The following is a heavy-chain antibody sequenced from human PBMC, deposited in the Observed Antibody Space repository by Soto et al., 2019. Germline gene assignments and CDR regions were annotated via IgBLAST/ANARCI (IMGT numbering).Heavy chain of an antibody. V-gene: IGHV4-4*02. CDR2: IYHTGRT. CDR1: NGSISSSNW. D-gene: IGHD3-9*01. CDR3: VRDEAHYDILTGSSLGRAFDI. J-gene: IGHJ3*02. Sequence: QVQLQESGPGLVKPSGTLSLTCVITNGSISSSNWWSWVRQPPGKGLEWIGEIYHTGRTNYNPSLRSGVTMSIDKSNNRFSLRLSSLTAADTAVYYCVRDEAHYDILTGSSLGRAFDIWGQGTMVTVSS.